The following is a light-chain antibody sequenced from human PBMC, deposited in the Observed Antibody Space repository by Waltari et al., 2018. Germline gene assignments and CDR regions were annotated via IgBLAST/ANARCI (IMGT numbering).Light chain of an antibody. Sequence: QSALTPPASVSGSPGQSITISCTGTSSDVGGYNSVSWYQQHPGKAPKLMIYDVSNRPSGVSNRFSGSKSGNTASLTISGLQAEDEADYYCSSYTSSITVIFGGGTKLTVL. CDR1: SSDVGGYNS. V-gene: IGLV2-14*03. J-gene: IGLJ2*01. CDR3: SSYTSSITVI. CDR2: DVS.